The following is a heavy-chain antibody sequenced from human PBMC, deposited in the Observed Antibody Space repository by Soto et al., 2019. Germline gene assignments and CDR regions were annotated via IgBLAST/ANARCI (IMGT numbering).Heavy chain of an antibody. CDR3: ARARDSGSSPSA. CDR1: GVTFSSYA. V-gene: IGHV3-30*04. CDR2: ISYDGKKK. J-gene: IGHJ5*02. D-gene: IGHD1-26*01. Sequence: QVQLVESGGGVVQPGRSLRLSCADSGVTFSSYAWHWVRQTPRKGLEWVAVISYDGKKKYYADSVKGRFTISRDNPGSTLYLQMNSLRPDDTGMFYCARARDSGSSPSAWGQGILVTVSS.